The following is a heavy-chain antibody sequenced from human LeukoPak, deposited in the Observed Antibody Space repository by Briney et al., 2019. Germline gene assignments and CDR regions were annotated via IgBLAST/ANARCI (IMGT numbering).Heavy chain of an antibody. CDR2: INHSGST. Sequence: SETLSLTCAVYGGSFSGYYWSWIRQPPGKGLEWIGEINHSGSTNYNPSLKSRVTISVDTSKNQFSLKLSSVTAADTAVYYCARGGITVAGTYERPSNFDYWGQGTLVTVSS. V-gene: IGHV4-34*01. J-gene: IGHJ4*02. D-gene: IGHD6-19*01. CDR3: ARGGITVAGTYERPSNFDY. CDR1: GGSFSGYY.